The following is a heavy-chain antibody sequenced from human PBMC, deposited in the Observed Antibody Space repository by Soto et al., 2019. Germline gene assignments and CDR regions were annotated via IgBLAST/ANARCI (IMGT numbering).Heavy chain of an antibody. Sequence: SVKVSCKASGGTFSSYAISWVRQAPGQGLEWMGGIIPIFGTTNYAQKFQGRVTITADESATTAYMELSTLTSDDTGVYYCARSTPGYYYYGMDLWGQGTTVTVSS. CDR1: GGTFSSYA. D-gene: IGHD3-9*01. J-gene: IGHJ6*02. CDR2: IIPIFGTT. V-gene: IGHV1-69*13. CDR3: ARSTPGYYYYGMDL.